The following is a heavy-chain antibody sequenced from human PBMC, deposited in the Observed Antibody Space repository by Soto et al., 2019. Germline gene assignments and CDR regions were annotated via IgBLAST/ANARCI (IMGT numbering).Heavy chain of an antibody. CDR1: GYTFPSYG. Sequence: QVQLVQSGAEVKKPGASVKVSCKASGYTFPSYGISWVRQAPGQGLEWVGWISAYNGKTNYAQKLQGRVTMTTDTSTSTAYMELRSLRSDDTAVYYYARVGVTYYDILTGYSSFDLWGQGTLVTVSS. CDR2: ISAYNGKT. CDR3: ARVGVTYYDILTGYSSFDL. J-gene: IGHJ5*02. V-gene: IGHV1-18*01. D-gene: IGHD3-9*01.